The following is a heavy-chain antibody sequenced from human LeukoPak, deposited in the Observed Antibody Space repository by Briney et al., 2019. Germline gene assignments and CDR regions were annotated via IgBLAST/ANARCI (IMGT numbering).Heavy chain of an antibody. CDR2: IRYDGNDK. J-gene: IGHJ6*03. CDR1: GFTFSYYG. CDR3: ARDPTGTTGYYYYYMDV. Sequence: PGGSLRLSCAASGFTFSYYGMHWVRQAPGKGLEWVAFIRYDGNDKYYADSVKGRFTISRDNAKNSLYLQMNSLRAEDTAVYYCARDPTGTTGYYYYYMDVWGKGTTVTVSS. D-gene: IGHD1-7*01. V-gene: IGHV3-30*02.